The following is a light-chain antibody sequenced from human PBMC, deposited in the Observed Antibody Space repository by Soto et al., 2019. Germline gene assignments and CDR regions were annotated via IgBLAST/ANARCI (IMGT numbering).Light chain of an antibody. Sequence: EIVLTQSPGTLSLSPGERATLSCRASQSVSSNNLAWYQQRPGQAPRVVIYGASTRATGIPERFSGSGSGTDFTLTISRLEPEDFAVYYCQQYGGSPLYTFGQGTKVEIK. CDR1: QSVSSNN. V-gene: IGKV3-20*01. CDR3: QQYGGSPLYT. CDR2: GAS. J-gene: IGKJ2*01.